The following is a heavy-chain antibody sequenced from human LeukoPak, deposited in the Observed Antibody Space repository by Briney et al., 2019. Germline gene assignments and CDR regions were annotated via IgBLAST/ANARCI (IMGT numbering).Heavy chain of an antibody. CDR1: GYTFISYD. V-gene: IGHV1-8*01. J-gene: IGHJ3*02. CDR3: TRVPRTAVGI. CDR2: MNPNSGNT. D-gene: IGHD6-19*01. Sequence: GASVKVSCKASGYTFISYDINWVRQATGQGLEWKGYMNPNSGNTRYAQKFQGRVTMTRNTSISTAYMELSSLRSEDTAVYYCTRVPRTAVGIWGQGTMVTVSS.